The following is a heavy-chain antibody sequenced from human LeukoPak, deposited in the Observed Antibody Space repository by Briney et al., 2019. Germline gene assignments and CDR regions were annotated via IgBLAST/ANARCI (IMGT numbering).Heavy chain of an antibody. CDR1: GGSISSYY. CDR2: IYYCGST. V-gene: IGHV4-59*01. CDR3: ARGYCSGGSCYPYYYYYYMDV. Sequence: SETLSLTCTVSGGSISSYYWSWIRQPPGKGLEWIGYIYYCGSTNYNRSLKSRVTISVDTSKSQFSLKLSSVTAADTAVYYCARGYCSGGSCYPYYYYYYMDVWGKGTTVTVSS. J-gene: IGHJ6*03. D-gene: IGHD2-15*01.